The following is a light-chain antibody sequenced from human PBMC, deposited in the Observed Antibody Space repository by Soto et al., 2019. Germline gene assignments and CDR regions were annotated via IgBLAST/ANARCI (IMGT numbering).Light chain of an antibody. Sequence: DVVMNQSPLSLPVTLGQPASISCRSSQSLVHSDGNTYLNWFHQRPGQSPRRLIYKVSNRDSGVQDRFSGSGSDTDFTLKISGVEAEDVGVYYCMQGTHWPPYTFGQGTKLEIK. CDR2: KVS. J-gene: IGKJ2*01. CDR1: QSLVHSDGNTY. V-gene: IGKV2-30*02. CDR3: MQGTHWPPYT.